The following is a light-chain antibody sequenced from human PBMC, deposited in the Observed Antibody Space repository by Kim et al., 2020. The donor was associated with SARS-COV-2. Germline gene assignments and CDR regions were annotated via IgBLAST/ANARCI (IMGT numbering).Light chain of an antibody. CDR2: GAS. CDR3: QQYNNWLGT. Sequence: EIVMTHSPATLSVSPGERATLSCRASQSVSSNLAWYQQKPGQAPRLLMYGASTRATGIPARFSGSGSGTEFTLIISSLQSEDFAVYYCQQYNNWLGTSGQGTKLEI. V-gene: IGKV3-15*01. J-gene: IGKJ2*01. CDR1: QSVSSN.